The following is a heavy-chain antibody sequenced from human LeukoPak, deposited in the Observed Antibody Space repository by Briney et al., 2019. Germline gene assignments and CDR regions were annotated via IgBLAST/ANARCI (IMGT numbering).Heavy chain of an antibody. V-gene: IGHV4-30-2*01. J-gene: IGHJ4*02. CDR2: IYHSGST. D-gene: IGHD3-22*01. Sequence: SETLSLTCAVSGGSISSGGYSWSWIRQPPGKGLEWIGYIYHSGSTYYNPSLKSRVTISVDRSKNQFSLKLSSVTAADTAVYYCARASYYYDSSGYYAPAHFDYWGQGTLVTDSS. CDR1: GGSISSGGYS. CDR3: ARASYYYDSSGYYAPAHFDY.